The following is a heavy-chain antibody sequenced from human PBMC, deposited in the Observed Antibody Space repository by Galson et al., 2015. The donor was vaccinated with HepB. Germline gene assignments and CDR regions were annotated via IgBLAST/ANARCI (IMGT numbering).Heavy chain of an antibody. V-gene: IGHV4-31*02. CDR2: IYYSGRT. J-gene: IGHJ3*02. D-gene: IGHD6-13*01. CDR3: ARPLAIAAAGKSSFDI. Sequence: GKGLEWIGYIYYSGRTDYNPSLKTRVIISLDRSITTAYLQWSSLKASDSAVYYCARPLAIAAAGKSSFDIWGHGTLVTVSS.